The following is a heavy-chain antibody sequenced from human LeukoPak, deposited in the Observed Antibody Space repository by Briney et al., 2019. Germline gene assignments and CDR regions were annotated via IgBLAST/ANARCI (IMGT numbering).Heavy chain of an antibody. V-gene: IGHV3-30*04. CDR1: GFTFSSYA. Sequence: GRSLRLSCAASGFTFSSYAMHWVRQAPRKGLEWVAVISYDGSNKYYADSVKGRFTISRDNSKNTLYLQMNSLRAEDTAVYYCVRGGVGYYDSSGYYIDYWGQGTLVTVSS. CDR2: ISYDGSNK. J-gene: IGHJ4*02. D-gene: IGHD3-22*01. CDR3: VRGGVGYYDSSGYYIDY.